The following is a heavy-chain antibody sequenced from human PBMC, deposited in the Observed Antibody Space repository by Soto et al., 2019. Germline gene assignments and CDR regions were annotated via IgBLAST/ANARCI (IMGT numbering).Heavy chain of an antibody. Sequence: GGSLRLSCAASGFTFSSYSMNWVRQAPGKGLEWVSSISSSSSYIYYADSVKGRFTISRDNAKNSLYLQMNSLRAEDTAVYYCARARCSGGSCYAIYFDYWGQGTLVTVSS. CDR2: ISSSSSYI. CDR3: ARARCSGGSCYAIYFDY. J-gene: IGHJ4*02. D-gene: IGHD2-15*01. V-gene: IGHV3-21*01. CDR1: GFTFSSYS.